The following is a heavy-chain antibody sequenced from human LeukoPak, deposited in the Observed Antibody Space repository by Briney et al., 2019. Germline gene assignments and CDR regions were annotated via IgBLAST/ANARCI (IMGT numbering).Heavy chain of an antibody. J-gene: IGHJ4*02. V-gene: IGHV3-53*01. CDR3: ARYDYGDSYFDY. Sequence: GGSLRLSCAASGFTFSSYAMSWVRQAPGKGLEWVSVMNSDGSTYYEDSVKGRFTISRDRSKNTLYLQMNSLRAEDTAVYYCARYDYGDSYFDYWGQGTLVTVSS. CDR1: GFTFSSYA. D-gene: IGHD4-17*01. CDR2: MNSDGST.